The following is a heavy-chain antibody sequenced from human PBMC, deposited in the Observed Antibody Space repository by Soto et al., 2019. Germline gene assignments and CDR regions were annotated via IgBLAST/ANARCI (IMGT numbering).Heavy chain of an antibody. CDR3: ARGYDSSGYYHY. V-gene: IGHV1-69*02. CDR2: IIPILGVA. CDR1: GGTFSSYV. D-gene: IGHD3-22*01. Sequence: QVQLVQSGAEVKKPGSSVKVSCKPSGGTFSSYVFTWVRQAPGQGLEWMGKIIPILGVAQYAQKFQGRVTITADKSTSRADMELSTRRSEDTAVYYCARGYDSSGYYHYWGQGTLVAVSS. J-gene: IGHJ4*02.